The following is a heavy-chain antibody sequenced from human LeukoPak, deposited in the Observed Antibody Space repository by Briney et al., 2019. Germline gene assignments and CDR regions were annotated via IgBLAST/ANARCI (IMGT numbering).Heavy chain of an antibody. D-gene: IGHD3-3*01. Sequence: GGSLRLSCAASGFTFSSYAMHWVRQAPGKGLEWVAVISYDGSNKYYADSVKGRFTISRDNSKNTLYLQMNSLRVEDTAVYYCARSLSGGDEDAFDIWGQGTMVTVSS. J-gene: IGHJ3*02. V-gene: IGHV3-30-3*01. CDR1: GFTFSSYA. CDR3: ARSLSGGDEDAFDI. CDR2: ISYDGSNK.